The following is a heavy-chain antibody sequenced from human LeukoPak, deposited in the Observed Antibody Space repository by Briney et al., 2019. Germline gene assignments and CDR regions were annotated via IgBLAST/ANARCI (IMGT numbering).Heavy chain of an antibody. J-gene: IGHJ5*02. CDR2: IDRSGST. D-gene: IGHD6-19*01. CDR1: GGSISSYY. V-gene: IGHV4-4*07. CDR3: ARHRAAGTGGGHGFDP. Sequence: SETLSLTCTVSGGSISSYYWSWIRQPAGKGLEWIGRIDRSGSTNYNPSLKSRVTISVDTSKNQFSLKLSSVTAADTAVYYCARHRAAGTGGGHGFDPWGEGTLVTVSS.